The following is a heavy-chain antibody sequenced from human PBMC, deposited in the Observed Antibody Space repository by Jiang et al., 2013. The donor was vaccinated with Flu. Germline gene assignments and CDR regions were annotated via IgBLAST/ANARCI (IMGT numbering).Heavy chain of an antibody. Sequence: QSGAEVKKPGASVRVSCKASGYSFATSGVHWVRQAPGQRLEWMGWINAGNDNTKYSQKFQGRLIITRDTSANTAYMELRSLRPQDTAVYYCATRAYDSSSLDGYYYYYG. D-gene: IGHD6-6*01. CDR1: GYSFATSG. V-gene: IGHV1-3*01. CDR3: ATRAYDSSSLDGYYYYYG. CDR2: INAGNDNT. J-gene: IGHJ6*01.